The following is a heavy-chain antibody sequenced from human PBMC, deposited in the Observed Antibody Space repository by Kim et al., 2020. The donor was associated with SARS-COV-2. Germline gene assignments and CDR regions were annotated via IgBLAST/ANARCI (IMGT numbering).Heavy chain of an antibody. Sequence: SETLSLTCTVSGGSISSGGYYWSWIRQHPGKGLEWIGYIYYSGSTYYNPSLKSRVTISVDTSKNQFSLKLSSVTAADTAVYYCAREGGDLRYFDWLPPPLWGQGTLVTVSS. CDR3: AREGGDLRYFDWLPPPL. CDR2: IYYSGST. CDR1: GGSISSGGYY. D-gene: IGHD3-9*01. V-gene: IGHV4-31*03. J-gene: IGHJ4*02.